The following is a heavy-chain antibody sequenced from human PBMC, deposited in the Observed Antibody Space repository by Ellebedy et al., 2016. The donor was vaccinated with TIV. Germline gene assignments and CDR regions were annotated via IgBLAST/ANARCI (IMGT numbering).Heavy chain of an antibody. CDR2: IYYSGST. CDR1: GGSISSYY. V-gene: IGHV4-59*01. J-gene: IGHJ4*02. CDR3: ARANPGYSSSWYPFDY. D-gene: IGHD6-13*01. Sequence: SETLSLTCTVSGGSISSYYWSRIRQPPGKGLEWIGYIYYSGSTNYNPSLKSRVTISVDTSKNQFSLKLSSVTAADTAVYYCARANPGYSSSWYPFDYWGQGTLVTVSS.